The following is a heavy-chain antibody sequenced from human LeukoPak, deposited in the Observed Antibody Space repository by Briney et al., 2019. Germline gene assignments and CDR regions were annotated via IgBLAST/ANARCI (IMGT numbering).Heavy chain of an antibody. D-gene: IGHD5-12*01. CDR3: ARHERVATSPDY. CDR2: IYPGDSDS. V-gene: IGHV5-51*01. CDR1: GYNFTSHW. Sequence: GESLKISCKGSGYNFTSHWIGWVRQMPGKGLEWMGIIYPGDSDSRQSPSLRGQVTISADKSINTAYLQWNSLKASDTAMYYCARHERVATSPDYWGQGTLVTVSS. J-gene: IGHJ4*02.